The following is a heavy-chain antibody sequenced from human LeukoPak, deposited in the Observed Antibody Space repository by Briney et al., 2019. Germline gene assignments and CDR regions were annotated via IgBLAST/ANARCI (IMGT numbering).Heavy chain of an antibody. J-gene: IGHJ4*02. CDR3: AKDPMVRGLTYDC. V-gene: IGHV3-74*01. D-gene: IGHD3-10*01. Sequence: PGGSLRLSCAASGFTSSTYWMHWVRQAPGKGLVWVSRINSDGSRTTYADSVKGRFTISRDNAKNTLYLQMNSLRTEDTAVYYCAKDPMVRGLTYDCWGQGTLVTVSS. CDR2: INSDGSRT. CDR1: GFTSSTYW.